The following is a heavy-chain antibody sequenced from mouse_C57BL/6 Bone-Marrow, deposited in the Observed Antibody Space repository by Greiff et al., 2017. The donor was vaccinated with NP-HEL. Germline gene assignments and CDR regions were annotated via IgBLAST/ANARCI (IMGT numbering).Heavy chain of an antibody. Sequence: VQLQQPGAELVRPGSSVKLSCKASGYTFTSYWMDWVKQRPGQGLEWIGNIYPSDSETHYNQKFKDKATLTVDKSSSTAYMQLSSLTSEDSAVYYCARKDLLRSRMDYWGQGTSVTVSS. CDR2: IYPSDSET. CDR3: ARKDLLRSRMDY. J-gene: IGHJ4*01. D-gene: IGHD1-1*01. CDR1: GYTFTSYW. V-gene: IGHV1-61*01.